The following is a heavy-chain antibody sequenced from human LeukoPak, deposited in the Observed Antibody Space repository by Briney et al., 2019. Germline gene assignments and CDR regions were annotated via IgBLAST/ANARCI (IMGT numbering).Heavy chain of an antibody. D-gene: IGHD3-10*01. CDR1: DYSFTSYG. V-gene: IGHV1-18*01. CDR3: ARDQSSGSGSYQDY. CDR2: ISAYTGNT. Sequence: ASVKVSCKSSDYSFTSYGFSWVRQAPGQGLEWMGWISAYTGNTNYAQKVQGRISMSTDASTSTVYMELRSLRSDDTALYYCARDQSSGSGSYQDYWGQGTLVTVFS. J-gene: IGHJ4*02.